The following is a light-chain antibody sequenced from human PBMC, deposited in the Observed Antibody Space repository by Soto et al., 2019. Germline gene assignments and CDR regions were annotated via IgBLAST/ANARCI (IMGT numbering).Light chain of an antibody. V-gene: IGKV3-11*01. CDR3: QQRSTWPPFS. CDR2: EAS. Sequence: EIVLTQSPGTLSLSPGERATLSCRASQTVIVSYLAWFQQKPGQPPKLLIYEASNRAVGIPARFTGSGSGTDFTLTISSLEPEDFAVYYCQQRSTWPPFSFGQGTKLEIK. CDR1: QTVIVSY. J-gene: IGKJ2*03.